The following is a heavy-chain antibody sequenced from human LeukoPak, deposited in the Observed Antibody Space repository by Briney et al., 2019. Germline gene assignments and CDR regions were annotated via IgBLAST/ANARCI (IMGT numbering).Heavy chain of an antibody. CDR3: ARDAAPGVANPVLLDY. J-gene: IGHJ4*02. V-gene: IGHV3-48*03. Sequence: GGSLRLSCAASGFAVSSYEMNWIRQAPGKGLEWVAYISTSGNVVYYADSVKGRFTISRDNARNSLYLQMNRLRAEDTAIYYCARDAAPGVANPVLLDYWGQGTLVTVSS. CDR1: GFAVSSYE. D-gene: IGHD7-27*01. CDR2: ISTSGNVV.